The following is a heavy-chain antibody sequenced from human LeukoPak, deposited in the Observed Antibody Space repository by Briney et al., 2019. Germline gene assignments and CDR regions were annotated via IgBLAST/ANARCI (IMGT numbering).Heavy chain of an antibody. D-gene: IGHD5-12*01. Sequence: SETLSLTCTVSGGSISSYYWSWIRQPPGKGLEWIGYIYYSGSTNYNPSLKSRVTISVDTSKNQFSLKLSSVTAADTAVYYCARASYGGYGLDYWGQGTLVTVSS. CDR3: ARASYGGYGLDY. V-gene: IGHV4-59*12. J-gene: IGHJ4*02. CDR1: GGSISSYY. CDR2: IYYSGST.